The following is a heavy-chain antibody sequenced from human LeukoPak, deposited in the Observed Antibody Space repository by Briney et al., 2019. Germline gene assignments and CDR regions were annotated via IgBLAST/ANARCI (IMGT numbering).Heavy chain of an antibody. CDR2: ISYDGSNK. V-gene: IGHV3-30-3*01. D-gene: IGHD3-16*02. CDR1: GFTFSSYA. J-gene: IGHJ3*02. CDR3: ARQGGLIDAFDI. Sequence: PGGSLRLSCAASGFTFSSYAMHWVRQAPGKGLEWVAVISYDGSNKYYADSVKGRFTISRDNSKNTLYLQMNSLRAEDTAVYYCARQGGLIDAFDIWGQGTMVTVSS.